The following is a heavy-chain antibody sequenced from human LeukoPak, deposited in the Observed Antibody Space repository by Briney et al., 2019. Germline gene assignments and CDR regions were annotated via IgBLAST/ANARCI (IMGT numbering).Heavy chain of an antibody. CDR2: TYYRSKWYN. D-gene: IGHD1-26*01. Sequence: SQTLSLTCAISGDSDSSNSDAWNWIRQSPSRGLEWLRRTYYRSKWYNDYAVSVKSRITINPDTSKNQFSLQLNSVTPEDTAVYYCARDQEHYYYGMDVWGQGTTVTVSS. J-gene: IGHJ6*02. CDR1: GDSDSSNSDA. CDR3: ARDQEHYYYGMDV. V-gene: IGHV6-1*01.